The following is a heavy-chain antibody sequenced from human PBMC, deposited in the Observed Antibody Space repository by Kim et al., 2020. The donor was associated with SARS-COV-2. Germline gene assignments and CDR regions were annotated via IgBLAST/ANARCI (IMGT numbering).Heavy chain of an antibody. CDR2: IYYSGST. CDR3: ARGSQGLTGYYTYYYYGMDV. CDR1: GGSISSYY. J-gene: IGHJ6*02. V-gene: IGHV4-59*08. D-gene: IGHD3-9*01. Sequence: SETLSLTCTVSGGSISSYYWSWIRQPPGKGLEWIGYIYYSGSTNYNPSLKSRVTISVDTSKNQFSLKLSSVTAADTAVYYCARGSQGLTGYYTYYYYGMDVWGQGTTVTVSS.